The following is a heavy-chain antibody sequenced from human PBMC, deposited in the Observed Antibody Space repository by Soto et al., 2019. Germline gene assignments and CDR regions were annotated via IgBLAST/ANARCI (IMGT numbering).Heavy chain of an antibody. CDR2: IRGSDGIT. V-gene: IGHV3-23*01. CDR3: AKYIMISGVAPYGMDV. D-gene: IGHD3-3*01. Sequence: GGSLRLSCSASGFTFSSYAMHWVRQAPGKGLEWVSAIRGSDGITYYADSVKGRFTISRDNSKNTLYLQMNSLRAEDTALYYCAKYIMISGVAPYGMDVWGQGTTVTVSS. CDR1: GFTFSSYA. J-gene: IGHJ6*02.